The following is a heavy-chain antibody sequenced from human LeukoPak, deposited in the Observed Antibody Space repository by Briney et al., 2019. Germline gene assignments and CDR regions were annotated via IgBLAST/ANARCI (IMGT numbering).Heavy chain of an antibody. D-gene: IGHD5-24*01. CDR1: GGTFSSYA. CDR3: ARPRQRWLQFDAFDI. V-gene: IGHV1-69*04. J-gene: IGHJ3*02. CDR2: IIPILGIA. Sequence: GSSVKVSCKASGGTFSSYAISWVRQAPGQGLEWMGRIIPILGIANYAQKFQGRVTITADKSTSTAYMELSSLRSEDTAVYYCARPRQRWLQFDAFDIWGQGTMVTVSS.